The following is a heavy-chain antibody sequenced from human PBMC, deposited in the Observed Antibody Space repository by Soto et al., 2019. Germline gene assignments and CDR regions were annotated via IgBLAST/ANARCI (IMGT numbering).Heavy chain of an antibody. CDR2: VKSKKDGGTT. CDR3: SDPCLGPTRVMDV. J-gene: IGHJ6*02. V-gene: IGHV3-15*07. D-gene: IGHD1-26*01. CDR1: GFTFTNAW. Sequence: LRLSCTTSGFTFTNAWMNLVRQAPGKGLGWVGRVKSKKDGGTTDCAAPVKGRFTISRGDLKHTLYLQMNDLKSEDTAVYYCSDPCLGPTRVMDVWGQGTTVTVSS.